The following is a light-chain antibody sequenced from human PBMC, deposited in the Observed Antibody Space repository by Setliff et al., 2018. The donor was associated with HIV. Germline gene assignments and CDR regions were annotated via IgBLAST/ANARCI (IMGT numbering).Light chain of an antibody. CDR1: SSNIGTNY. CDR3: ATWDDSLSGYV. V-gene: IGLV1-47*01. CDR2: RNN. Sequence: QSVLTQPPSASETPGQGVTIPCSGSSSNIGTNYVYWYQHLTGTAPKLLIYRNNRRPSGVPDRFSGSKSGTSASLAISGLRSEDEGDYYCATWDDSLSGYVFGTGTKVTVL. J-gene: IGLJ1*01.